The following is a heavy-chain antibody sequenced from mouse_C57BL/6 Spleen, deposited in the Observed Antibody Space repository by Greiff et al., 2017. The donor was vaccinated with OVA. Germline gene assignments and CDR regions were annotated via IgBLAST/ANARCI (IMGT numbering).Heavy chain of an antibody. J-gene: IGHJ4*01. Sequence: EVKLQESGGGLVKPGGSLKLSCAASGFTFSDYGMHWVRQAPEKGLEWVAYISSGSSTIYYADTVKGRFTISRDNAKNTLFLQMTSLRSEDTAIDYCARFYYYGRSYAMDYWGQGTSVTVSS. CDR1: GFTFSDYG. D-gene: IGHD1-1*01. CDR2: ISSGSSTI. V-gene: IGHV5-17*01. CDR3: ARFYYYGRSYAMDY.